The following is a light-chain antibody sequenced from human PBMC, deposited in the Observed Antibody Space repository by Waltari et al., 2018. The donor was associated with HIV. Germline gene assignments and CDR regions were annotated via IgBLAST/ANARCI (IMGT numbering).Light chain of an antibody. Sequence: QSVLTQPPSVSAAPGQKVTISCPGSSSNIGNHSVSWYHQLPGTAPKLLIYHKNKRPSGIPDRFSGSKSGTSATLGITGLQTGDEADYYCGTWDSTLYAGRWLFGGGTKLTVL. V-gene: IGLV1-51*01. J-gene: IGLJ3*02. CDR1: SSNIGNHS. CDR3: GTWDSTLYAGRWL. CDR2: HKN.